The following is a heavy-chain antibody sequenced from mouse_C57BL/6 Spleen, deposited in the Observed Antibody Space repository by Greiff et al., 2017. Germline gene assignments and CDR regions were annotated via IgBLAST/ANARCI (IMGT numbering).Heavy chain of an antibody. CDR3: ARDAMDY. V-gene: IGHV14-3*01. CDR1: GFNIQNTY. Sequence: VQLQQSVAELVRPGASVKLSCTASGFNIQNTYMNWVKQRPEQGLEWIGRIDPANGNTKYAPKFPGKATITAETSSNTAYLQLSSQTSEDTAIYYCARDAMDYWGQGTSVTVSA. CDR2: IDPANGNT. J-gene: IGHJ4*01.